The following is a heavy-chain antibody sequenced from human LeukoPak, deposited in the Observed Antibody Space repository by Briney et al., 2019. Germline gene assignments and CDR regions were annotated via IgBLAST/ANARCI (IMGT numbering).Heavy chain of an antibody. Sequence: SETLSLTCTVSGGSISSSSYYWGWIRQPPGKGLEWIGSIYYSGSTYYNPSLKSRVTISVDTSKNQFSLKLSSVTAADTAVYYCASRTLYYYDSSGYYQDYWGQGTLVTVSS. CDR1: GGSISSSSYY. CDR3: ASRTLYYYDSSGYYQDY. V-gene: IGHV4-39*07. CDR2: IYYSGST. D-gene: IGHD3-22*01. J-gene: IGHJ4*02.